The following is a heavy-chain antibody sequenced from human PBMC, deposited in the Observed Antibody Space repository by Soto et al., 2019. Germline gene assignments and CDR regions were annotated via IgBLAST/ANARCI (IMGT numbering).Heavy chain of an antibody. CDR2: IYHTGTT. Sequence: PSDTLSLTCSVSGGSINSGDYSWTWIRQPPGKGLEWIGYIYHTGTTYYNMSLKSRVTISVDTSKNQFSLKLSSVTAADSAIFYCERDISTMAGPFGHWGQGTLVTVSS. V-gene: IGHV4-30-2*01. CDR3: ERDISTMAGPFGH. J-gene: IGHJ4*02. CDR1: GGSINSGDYS. D-gene: IGHD2-8*01.